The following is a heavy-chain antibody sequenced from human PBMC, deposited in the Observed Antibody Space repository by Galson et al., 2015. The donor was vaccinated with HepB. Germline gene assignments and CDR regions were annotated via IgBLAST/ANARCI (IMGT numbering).Heavy chain of an antibody. CDR1: GFTFSTYV. D-gene: IGHD1-1*01. J-gene: IGHJ6*03. V-gene: IGHV3-23*01. CDR3: AKDRYAYNQESYNYYMRA. Sequence: SLRLSCATSGFTFSTYVVTWVRQAPGKGLEWVSSIPGSGSRTYYADSVKGRFTISRDNSKNTVYLQMNSLRVEDTGVYYCAKDRYAYNQESYNYYMRAWGEGTTVTVSS. CDR2: IPGSGSRT.